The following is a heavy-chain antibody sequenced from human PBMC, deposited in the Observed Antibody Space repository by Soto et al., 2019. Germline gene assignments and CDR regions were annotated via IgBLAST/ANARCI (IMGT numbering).Heavy chain of an antibody. V-gene: IGHV6-1*01. CDR2: THYRSKWYN. CDR3: ARDESGIDC. D-gene: IGHD3-10*01. Sequence: QVQLQLSGPGLVKPSQTLSLTCAISGDSVSSNSAAWNWIRQSPSRGLEWLGRTHYRSKWYNDYAVSVKSRITSIPGTCKSQFSLQLNSVTPEDTAIYYCARDESGIDCWGQGTLVTVSS. CDR1: GDSVSSNSAA. J-gene: IGHJ4*02.